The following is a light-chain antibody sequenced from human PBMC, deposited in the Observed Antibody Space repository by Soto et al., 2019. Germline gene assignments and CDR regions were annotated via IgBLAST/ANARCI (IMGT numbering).Light chain of an antibody. CDR3: LQSNSFPFT. CDR2: AAS. CDR1: QGISSW. Sequence: DLQMTQSPSSVSASVGDRVTITCRASQGISSWLAWYQQKPGKAPKLLNYAASNLESGVPSRFSRSGSGTDFTLTISSPQPEDFATYHFLQSNSFPFTFGQGTRLEIK. V-gene: IGKV1-12*02. J-gene: IGKJ5*01.